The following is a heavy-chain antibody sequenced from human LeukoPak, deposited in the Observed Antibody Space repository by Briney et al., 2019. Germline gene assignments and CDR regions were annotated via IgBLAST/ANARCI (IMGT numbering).Heavy chain of an antibody. V-gene: IGHV3-48*04. CDR1: GFTFSSYS. CDR3: ARQYCTNGVCYTTTSFDY. CDR2: VSSSSSTI. Sequence: PGGSLRLSCAASGFTFSSYSMNWVRQAPGKGLEWVSYVSSSSSTIYYADSVKGRFTISRDNAKNSLYLQMNSLRAEDTAVYYCARQYCTNGVCYTTTSFDYWGQGTLVTVSS. D-gene: IGHD2-8*01. J-gene: IGHJ4*02.